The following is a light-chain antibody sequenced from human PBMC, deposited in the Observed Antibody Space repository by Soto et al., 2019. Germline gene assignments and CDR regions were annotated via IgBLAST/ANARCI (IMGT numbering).Light chain of an antibody. CDR1: SSDVGGYNH. J-gene: IGLJ2*01. Sequence: QSVLTQPRSVSGSPGQSVAISCTGTSSDVGGYNHVSWYQQHPGKAPKLMIYDVFKRPSGVPERFSGSKSGDTASLTISGLQAEDEADYHCCSYAGTYTYVVFGGGTKLTVL. CDR3: CSYAGTYTYVV. V-gene: IGLV2-11*01. CDR2: DVF.